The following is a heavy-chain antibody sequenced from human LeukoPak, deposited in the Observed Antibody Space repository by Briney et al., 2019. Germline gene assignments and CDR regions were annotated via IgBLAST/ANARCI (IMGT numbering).Heavy chain of an antibody. V-gene: IGHV3-23*01. Sequence: GGCLRLSCTASGFTXSXYTMNWVRQTPGKGLVRVSAXSXXXXXXXXXXXXXXXXXIXXDNXMNTLYLQMNSLRAEDTAVYYCARRSDGFDPWGQGTLVTVSS. J-gene: IGHJ5*02. CDR2: XSXXXXXX. D-gene: IGHD6-19*01. CDR1: GFTXSXYT. CDR3: ARRSDGFDP.